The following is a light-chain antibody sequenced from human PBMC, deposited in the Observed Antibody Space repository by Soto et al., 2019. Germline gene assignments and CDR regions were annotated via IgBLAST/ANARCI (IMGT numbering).Light chain of an antibody. Sequence: EIVLTQSPGTLSLSPGERATLSCRASQSVSSNYLAWYQQKPGQAPRLLIYGASSRATGIPARFSGSGSGTDFTLTISRLEPEDFSVYYWQQYGSSRTFGQGTRLEIK. V-gene: IGKV3-20*01. CDR3: QQYGSSRT. CDR1: QSVSSNY. J-gene: IGKJ5*01. CDR2: GAS.